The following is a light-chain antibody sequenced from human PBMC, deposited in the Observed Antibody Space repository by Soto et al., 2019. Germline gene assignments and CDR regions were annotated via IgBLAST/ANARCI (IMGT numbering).Light chain of an antibody. CDR3: SSYTPGSIYV. J-gene: IGLJ1*01. Sequence: QVAVAQPCFVSGSPWQAITISCSGNSSDIGTYNYVSWYQQHPGRAPKLIIYEVTHRFSGLSYRFSGSKSGNTASLTISGLQAEDEADYYCSSYTPGSIYVFGRGTKVTV. CDR1: SSDIGTYNY. CDR2: EVT. V-gene: IGLV2-14*03.